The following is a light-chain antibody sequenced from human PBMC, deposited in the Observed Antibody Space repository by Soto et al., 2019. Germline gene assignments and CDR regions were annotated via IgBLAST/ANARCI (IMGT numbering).Light chain of an antibody. J-gene: IGKJ5*01. V-gene: IGKV3-20*01. Sequence: EIVLTQSPATLSLSPGERATLSCRASQSVPNSFVAWYQQKPGQAPRLVIYGASSRATGIPDRFSGSESGTVFTLTINRLEPEDFAVYYCQRYGTSLTFGQGTRLEIK. CDR3: QRYGTSLT. CDR1: QSVPNSF. CDR2: GAS.